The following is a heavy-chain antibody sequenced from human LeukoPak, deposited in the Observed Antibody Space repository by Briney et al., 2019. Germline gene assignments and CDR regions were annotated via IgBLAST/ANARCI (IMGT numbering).Heavy chain of an antibody. D-gene: IGHD2-2*01. CDR2: IIPILGIA. Sequence: GASVKVSCKASGGTFSSYTISRVRQAPGQGLEWMGRIIPILGIANYAQKFQGRVTITADKSTSTAYMELSSLRSEDTAVYYCARRMGQLLSHNWFDPWGQGTLVTVSS. CDR1: GGTFSSYT. CDR3: ARRMGQLLSHNWFDP. V-gene: IGHV1-69*02. J-gene: IGHJ5*02.